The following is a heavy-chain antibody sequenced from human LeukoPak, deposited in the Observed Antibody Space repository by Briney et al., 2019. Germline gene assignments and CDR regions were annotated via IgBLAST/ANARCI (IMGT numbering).Heavy chain of an antibody. Sequence: PSETLSLTCTVSGGSFNSYYWSWIRQAPGKGLEWVASISSTTTYIYYADSVKGRFTISRDNAKNSVHLQMNSLRAEDTAVYYCAREGYIYGSSGGYFWGQGALVTVSS. CDR1: GGSFNSYY. D-gene: IGHD5-18*01. J-gene: IGHJ4*02. V-gene: IGHV3-21*01. CDR2: ISSTTTYI. CDR3: AREGYIYGSSGGYF.